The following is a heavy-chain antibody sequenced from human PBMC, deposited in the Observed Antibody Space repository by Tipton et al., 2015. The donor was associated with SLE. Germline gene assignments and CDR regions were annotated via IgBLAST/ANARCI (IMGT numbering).Heavy chain of an antibody. D-gene: IGHD5-18*01. Sequence: TLSLTCAVYGGSFSGYYWSWIRQPPGKGLEWIGSIYYSGSTYYNPSLKSRVTISVDTSKNQFSLKLSSVTAADTAVYYCARDSYGSSFGMDVWGQGTTVTVSS. CDR1: GGSFSGYY. V-gene: IGHV4-34*01. J-gene: IGHJ6*02. CDR3: ARDSYGSSFGMDV. CDR2: IYYSGST.